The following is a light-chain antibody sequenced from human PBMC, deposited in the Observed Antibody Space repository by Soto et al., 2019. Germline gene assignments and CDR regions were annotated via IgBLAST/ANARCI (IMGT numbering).Light chain of an antibody. CDR3: CSHAGSFHFV. V-gene: IGLV2-11*01. CDR2: DVN. Sequence: QSALTQPRSVSGSPGQSVTISCTGTSSDVGGYDYVSWYQHHPGKAPKLIIYDVNKRPSGVPDRFSGSKSGNVASLTISGLHADDEAAYFCCSHAGSFHFVFGIETKLTVL. J-gene: IGLJ1*01. CDR1: SSDVGGYDY.